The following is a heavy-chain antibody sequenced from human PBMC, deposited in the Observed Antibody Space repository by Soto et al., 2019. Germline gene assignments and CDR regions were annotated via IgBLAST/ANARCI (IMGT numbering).Heavy chain of an antibody. CDR3: AKARTRSYADALDI. CDR1: GFTFNNYD. J-gene: IGHJ3*02. V-gene: IGHV3-23*01. Sequence: EVQLLESGGGLVQPGGSLRLSCAASGFTFNNYDMNWVRQAPGKGLEWVSSISASGGSTYYADSVRGRFTISRDNSKNTLYLQTNSLRAEDTAVYYCAKARTRSYADALDIWGQGTLVTVSS. D-gene: IGHD2-8*01. CDR2: ISASGGST.